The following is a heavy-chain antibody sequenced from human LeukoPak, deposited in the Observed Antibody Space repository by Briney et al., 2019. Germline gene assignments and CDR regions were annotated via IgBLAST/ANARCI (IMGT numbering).Heavy chain of an antibody. CDR2: INSSGSTI. Sequence: GGSLRLSCAASGFTFSDYYMSWIRQAPGKGLEWVSYINSSGSTIYYADSVKGRFTISRDNAKNSLYLQMNSLRAEDTAVYYCARGRIRVWFGESENWFDPWGQGTLVTVSS. CDR1: GFTFSDYY. V-gene: IGHV3-11*01. J-gene: IGHJ5*02. D-gene: IGHD3-10*01. CDR3: ARGRIRVWFGESENWFDP.